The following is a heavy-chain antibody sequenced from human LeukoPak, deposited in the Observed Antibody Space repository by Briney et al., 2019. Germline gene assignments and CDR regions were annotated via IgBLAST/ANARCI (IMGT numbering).Heavy chain of an antibody. J-gene: IGHJ4*02. CDR2: ISAKNGDT. CDR1: GYIFSNYG. D-gene: IGHD1-7*01. V-gene: IGHV1-18*01. Sequence: ASVKVSCKASGYIFSNYGISWVRQAPGQGLEWMGWISAKNGDTNYIQKFRGRVTMTTDTSPSTAYMELWSLRSDDTAVYYCARDVPGTTPFDYWGQGTLVTVSS. CDR3: ARDVPGTTPFDY.